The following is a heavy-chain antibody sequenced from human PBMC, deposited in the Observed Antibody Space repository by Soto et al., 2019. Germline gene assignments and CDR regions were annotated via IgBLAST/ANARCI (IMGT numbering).Heavy chain of an antibody. J-gene: IGHJ4*02. CDR2: INQSGIT. CDR1: GGSFSNYY. CDR3: ARGNGIASRPADY. V-gene: IGHV4-34*01. D-gene: IGHD6-13*01. Sequence: SETLSLTCAVYGGSFSNYYWSWIRQPPGKGLEWIGEINQSGITNYNPSLKSRVTISEDASKNQFSLKLSSVTAADTAVYYCARGNGIASRPADYWGQGTLVTVS.